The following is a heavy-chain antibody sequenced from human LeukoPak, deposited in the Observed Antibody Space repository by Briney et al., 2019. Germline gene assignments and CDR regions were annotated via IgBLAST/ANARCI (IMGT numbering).Heavy chain of an antibody. CDR2: INAGNGNT. Sequence: ASVKVSCKASGYTFTSYAMHWVRQAPGQRLEWMGWINAGNGNTKYSQKFQGRVTITRDTSASTAYMELSSLRSEDTAVYYCARGQGHYYDSSGYYPYYFDYWGQGTLVTVSS. V-gene: IGHV1-3*01. D-gene: IGHD3-22*01. CDR1: GYTFTSYA. J-gene: IGHJ4*02. CDR3: ARGQGHYYDSSGYYPYYFDY.